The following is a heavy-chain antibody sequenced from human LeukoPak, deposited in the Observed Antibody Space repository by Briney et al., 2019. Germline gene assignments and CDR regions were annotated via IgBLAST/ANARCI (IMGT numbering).Heavy chain of an antibody. CDR2: TSASASSI. CDR1: GFTFSSYA. V-gene: IGHV3-48*03. D-gene: IGHD2-15*01. Sequence: GGSLRLSCAASGFTFSSYAMSWVRQAPGKGLEWVSYTSASASSIYYADSVKGRFTISRDNAKNSLYLQMNSLRAEDTAVYYCAREDGGDTFDIWGQGTMVTVSS. CDR3: AREDGGDTFDI. J-gene: IGHJ3*02.